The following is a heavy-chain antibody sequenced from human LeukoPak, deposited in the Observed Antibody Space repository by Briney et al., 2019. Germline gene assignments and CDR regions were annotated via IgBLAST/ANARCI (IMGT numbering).Heavy chain of an antibody. D-gene: IGHD1-26*01. J-gene: IGHJ4*02. CDR2: ISSNGGST. CDR3: VKGVGATFDY. CDR1: GFTFSSYA. V-gene: IGHV3-64D*06. Sequence: GGSLRLSCSASGFTFSSYAMHWVRQAPGKGLEYVSAISSNGGSTYYPDSVKGRFTISRDNSKNTLYLQMSSLRAEDTAVYYCVKGVGATFDYWGQGTLVTVSS.